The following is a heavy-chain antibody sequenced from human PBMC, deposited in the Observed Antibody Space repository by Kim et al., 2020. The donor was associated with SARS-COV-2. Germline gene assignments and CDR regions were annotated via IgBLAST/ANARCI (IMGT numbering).Heavy chain of an antibody. D-gene: IGHD2-21*02. CDR3: ASVKGRYCGGDCYFAFDI. J-gene: IGHJ3*02. CDR2: IYYAGDT. V-gene: IGHV4-39*07. Sequence: SETLSLTCAVSGGSVSDPTYYWGWIRQPPGKGLEWIGSIYYAGDTFYNPSLKSRVTISVDMSKNQFSLKLSSVTAADTAVYYCASVKGRYCGGDCYFAFDIWGQGKMATVSS. CDR1: GGSVSDPTYY.